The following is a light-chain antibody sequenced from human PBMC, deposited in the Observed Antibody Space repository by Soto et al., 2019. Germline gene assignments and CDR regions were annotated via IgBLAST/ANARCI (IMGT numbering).Light chain of an antibody. Sequence: EIVLTQSPGTLSLSPGERATLSCRASQSVSGSYLAWYQHKPGQAPRLLIYGASSRATGIPDRFSGSGSGTDFTLIISSLQSEDFAVYYCQQYNNWPLYTFGQGTKLEIK. V-gene: IGKV3-20*01. CDR1: QSVSGSY. CDR3: QQYNNWPLYT. CDR2: GAS. J-gene: IGKJ2*01.